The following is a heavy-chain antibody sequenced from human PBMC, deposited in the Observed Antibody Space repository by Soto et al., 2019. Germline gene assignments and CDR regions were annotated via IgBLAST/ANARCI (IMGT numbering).Heavy chain of an antibody. CDR3: AREVEYYDSSGYYLSSYWYFDL. CDR1: GGSISSGGYY. Sequence: QVQLHESGPGLVKPSQTLSLTCTVSGGSISSGGYYWSWIRQHPGKGLEWIGYIYYSGSTYYNPSLKSRVTISVDTSKNQFSLKLSSVTAADTAVYYCAREVEYYDSSGYYLSSYWYFDLWGRGTLVTVSS. CDR2: IYYSGST. V-gene: IGHV4-31*03. J-gene: IGHJ2*01. D-gene: IGHD3-22*01.